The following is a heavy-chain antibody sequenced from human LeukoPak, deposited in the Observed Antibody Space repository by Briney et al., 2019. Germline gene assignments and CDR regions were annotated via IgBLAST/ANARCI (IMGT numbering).Heavy chain of an antibody. CDR3: ARYPLFGYCSGGSCSYPYYYYYGMDV. CDR1: GYTFTSYG. V-gene: IGHV1-69*04. J-gene: IGHJ6*02. D-gene: IGHD2-15*01. CDR2: IIPILGIA. Sequence: SVKVSCKAFGYTFTSYGISWVRQAPGQGLEWMGRIIPILGIANYAQKFQGRVTITADKSTSTAYMELSSLRSEDTAVYYCARYPLFGYCSGGSCSYPYYYYYGMDVWGQGTTVTVSS.